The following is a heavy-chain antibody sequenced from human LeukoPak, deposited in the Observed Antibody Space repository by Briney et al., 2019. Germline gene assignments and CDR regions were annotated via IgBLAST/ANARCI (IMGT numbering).Heavy chain of an antibody. CDR2: FDPEDGET. CDR1: GYTHTELS. CDR3: ATLLWFGEPYYFDY. D-gene: IGHD3-10*01. J-gene: IGHJ4*02. V-gene: IGHV1-24*01. Sequence: APVKVSCKVSGYTHTELSMHWVRQAPGKGLEWMGGFDPEDGETIYAQKFQGRVTMTEDTSTDTAYMELSSLRSEDTAVYYCATLLWFGEPYYFDYWGQGTLVTVSS.